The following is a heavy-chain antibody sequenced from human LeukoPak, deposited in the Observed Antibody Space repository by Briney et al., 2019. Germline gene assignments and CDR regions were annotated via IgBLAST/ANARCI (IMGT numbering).Heavy chain of an antibody. Sequence: GGSLRLSCAASGFTIKTSYMTWVCQAPGKGLEWVSVIYSNGNTYYADSVKGRFTISRDNSKNTLYLQITSLRVEDTAMYYCVRTSPIDYWGQGTLVSVSS. CDR2: IYSNGNT. CDR1: GFTIKTSY. V-gene: IGHV3-53*01. D-gene: IGHD2-2*01. CDR3: VRTSPIDY. J-gene: IGHJ4*02.